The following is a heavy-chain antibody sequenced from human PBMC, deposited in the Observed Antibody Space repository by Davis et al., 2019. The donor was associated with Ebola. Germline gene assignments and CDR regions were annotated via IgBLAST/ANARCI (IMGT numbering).Heavy chain of an antibody. CDR1: GFTFDDYA. V-gene: IGHV3-9*01. D-gene: IGHD3-22*01. CDR3: ARLSSGYRLDY. Sequence: PGGSLRLSCAASGFTFDDYAMHWVRQAPGKGLEWVSGISWNSGSIGYADSVKGRFTVSRDNAKNSLFLQMTSLTAEDTAVYYCARLSSGYRLDYWGQGTLVTVSS. J-gene: IGHJ4*02. CDR2: ISWNSGSI.